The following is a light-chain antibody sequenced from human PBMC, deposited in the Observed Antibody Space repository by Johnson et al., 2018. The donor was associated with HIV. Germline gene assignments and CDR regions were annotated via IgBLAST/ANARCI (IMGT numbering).Light chain of an antibody. CDR2: ENN. J-gene: IGLJ1*01. Sequence: QSVLTQPPSVSAAPGQKVTISCSGSSSNIGNNYVSWYQQLPGTAPKLLIYENNKRPSGIPDRFSGSKSGTSATLGITGLQTGDEAVYYCGTWDSSRSAHYVFGTGTKLTVL. CDR3: GTWDSSRSAHYV. CDR1: SSNIGNNY. V-gene: IGLV1-51*02.